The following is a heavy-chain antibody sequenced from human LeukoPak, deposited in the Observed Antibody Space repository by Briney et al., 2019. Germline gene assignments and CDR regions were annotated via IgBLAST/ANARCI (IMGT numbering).Heavy chain of an antibody. D-gene: IGHD3-10*01. CDR3: AKGALRFGELSGH. V-gene: IGHV3-23*01. CDR1: GFTFSSYA. CDR2: ISGSGGST. J-gene: IGHJ4*02. Sequence: LPGGSLRLSCAVSGFTFSSYAMSWVRQAPGKGLEWVSAISGSGGSTYYADSVKGRFTISRDNSKNTLYLQMNSLRAEDTAVYYCAKGALRFGELSGHWGQGTLVTVSS.